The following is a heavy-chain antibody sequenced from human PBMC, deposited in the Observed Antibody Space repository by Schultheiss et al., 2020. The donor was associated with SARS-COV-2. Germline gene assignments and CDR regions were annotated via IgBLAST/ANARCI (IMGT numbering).Heavy chain of an antibody. CDR3: ARENTDYRFVAY. CDR2: INPNGGST. Sequence: ASVKVSCKASGYTFTGYYMHWVRQAPGQGLEWMGIINPNGGSTTYAQKFQGRVTMTTDTSTSTAYMELRSLRSDDTAVYYCARENTDYRFVAYWGQGTLVTVSS. CDR1: GYTFTGYY. V-gene: IGHV1-46*01. D-gene: IGHD4/OR15-4a*01. J-gene: IGHJ4*02.